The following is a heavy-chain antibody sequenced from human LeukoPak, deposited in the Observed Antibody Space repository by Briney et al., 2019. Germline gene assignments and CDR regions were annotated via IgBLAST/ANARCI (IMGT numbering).Heavy chain of an antibody. CDR2: ISYDGSDK. D-gene: IGHD1-26*01. CDR1: GFTFSSHG. J-gene: IGHJ4*02. Sequence: GRSLRLSCAASGFTFSSHGMHWVRQAPGKGLGWVAVISYDGSDKYYADSVKGRFTISRDNSKNTLYLQMSSLRTEDTGVYYCAKDGGSGSYTQIDNWGQGTLSPSPQ. V-gene: IGHV3-30*18. CDR3: AKDGGSGSYTQIDN.